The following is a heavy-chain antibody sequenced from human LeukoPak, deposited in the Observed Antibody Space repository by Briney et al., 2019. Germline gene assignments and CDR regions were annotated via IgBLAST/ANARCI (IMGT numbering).Heavy chain of an antibody. CDR1: GFTFSSYA. CDR3: ARDRVLEWSGWFDP. V-gene: IGHV3-30-3*01. D-gene: IGHD3-3*01. CDR2: ISYDGSNK. J-gene: IGHJ5*02. Sequence: GGSLRLSCAASGFTFSSYAMHWVRQAPGKGLEWVVFISYDGSNKYYADSVKGRFTISRDNSKNTLYLQMNSLRVEDTAVYYCARDRVLEWSGWFDPWGQGTLVTVSS.